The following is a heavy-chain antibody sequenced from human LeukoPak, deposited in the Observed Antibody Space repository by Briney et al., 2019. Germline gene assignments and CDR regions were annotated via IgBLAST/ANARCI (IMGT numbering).Heavy chain of an antibody. V-gene: IGHV4-34*01. CDR2: ISPSGST. CDR1: GGSFSGSY. J-gene: IGHJ4*02. CDR3: ARGGLGDRLKE. D-gene: IGHD2-21*02. Sequence: SETLSLTCAVYGGSFSGSYRTWIRQSPGKGLEWIGEISPSGSTSYNPSLESRVTISVDTSKNQFSLRLTSVTAADTAVYYCARGGLGDRLKEWGQGTLVTVSS.